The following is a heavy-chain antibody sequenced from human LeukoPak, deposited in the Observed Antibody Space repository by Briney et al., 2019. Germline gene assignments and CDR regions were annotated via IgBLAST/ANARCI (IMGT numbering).Heavy chain of an antibody. CDR2: IKEDGSEK. CDR3: ARDWVAGVPFDAFDI. J-gene: IGHJ3*02. CDR1: GFTLSNYW. D-gene: IGHD3-10*01. Sequence: PGGSLRLSCVASGFTLSNYWMSWVRQAPGKGLEWVANIKEDGSEKYYVGPVKGRFTISRDNAKNSLYLHMDSLTAEDTAIYYCARDWVAGVPFDAFDIWGQGTMVSVSS. V-gene: IGHV3-7*01.